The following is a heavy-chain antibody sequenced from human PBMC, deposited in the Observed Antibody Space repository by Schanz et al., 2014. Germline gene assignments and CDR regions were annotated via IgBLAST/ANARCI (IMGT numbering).Heavy chain of an antibody. CDR2: IWYDGSNE. V-gene: IGHV3-33*06. D-gene: IGHD2-15*01. CDR3: AKGSVVVVAATLPFDY. J-gene: IGHJ4*02. CDR1: GFTFSSYG. Sequence: QVQLVESGGGVVQPGRSLRLSCAASGFTFSSYGMHWVRQAPGKGLEWVAVIWYDGSNEYYADSVKGRFTISRDSPKNRLYLQMNSLRAEDTAVYYCAKGSVVVVAATLPFDYWGQGTLVTVSS.